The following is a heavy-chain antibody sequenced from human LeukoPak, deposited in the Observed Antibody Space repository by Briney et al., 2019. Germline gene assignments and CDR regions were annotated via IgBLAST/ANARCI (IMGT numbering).Heavy chain of an antibody. CDR1: GFIFSSYG. Sequence: PGGSLRLSCAASGFIFSSYGMSWVRQAPGEGLEWVSGISGSTYTTYYADSVRGRFTISRDNSRNTLYLQMNSLRAEDTAVYYCARSLVVGATYPYHWGQGTLVTVSS. J-gene: IGHJ5*02. D-gene: IGHD1-26*01. CDR2: ISGSTYTT. CDR3: ARSLVVGATYPYH. V-gene: IGHV3-23*01.